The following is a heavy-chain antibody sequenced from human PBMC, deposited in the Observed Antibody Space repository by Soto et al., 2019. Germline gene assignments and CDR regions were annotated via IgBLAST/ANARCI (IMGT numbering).Heavy chain of an antibody. V-gene: IGHV3-66*03. J-gene: IGHJ4*02. CDR2: IYSRGNT. D-gene: IGHD1-26*01. Sequence: EVQLVESGGGLIQPGGSLRLSCAAYGFTVSSNYMSWVRQAPGKGLEWVSVIYSRGNTYYADSVKGRFTISRDNSKNTLFLQMDSLRPEDTAVYFCVRGLSHLGSSPSFDNWGQGSLVIGSS. CDR1: GFTVSSNY. CDR3: VRGLSHLGSSPSFDN.